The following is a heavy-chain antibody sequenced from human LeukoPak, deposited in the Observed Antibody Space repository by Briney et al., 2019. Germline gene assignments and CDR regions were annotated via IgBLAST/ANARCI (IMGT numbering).Heavy chain of an antibody. CDR1: GFTFSSYS. CDR3: ARDSGARSFDY. Sequence: AGGSLRLSCAASGFTFSSYSMNWVRQAPGKGLEWVSPISSGSSFIYSADSMKGRFTISRDNAKNSLYLQMNSLRAEDTAVYYCARDSGARSFDYWGQGTLVTVSS. CDR2: ISSGSSFI. J-gene: IGHJ4*02. V-gene: IGHV3-21*01.